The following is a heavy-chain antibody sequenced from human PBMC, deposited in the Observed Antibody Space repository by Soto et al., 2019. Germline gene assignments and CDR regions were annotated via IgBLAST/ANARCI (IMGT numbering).Heavy chain of an antibody. CDR1: GFTFDDYA. CDR3: AKDRRENTGEGWFDP. CDR2: ISWNSGSI. Sequence: EVQLVESGGGLVQPGRSLRLSCAASGFTFDDYAMHWVRQAPGKGLEWVSGISWNSGSIGYADSVKGRFTISRDNAKNSLYLQMNSLRAEDTALYYSAKDRRENTGEGWFDPWGQGTLVTVSS. V-gene: IGHV3-9*01. J-gene: IGHJ5*02. D-gene: IGHD7-27*01.